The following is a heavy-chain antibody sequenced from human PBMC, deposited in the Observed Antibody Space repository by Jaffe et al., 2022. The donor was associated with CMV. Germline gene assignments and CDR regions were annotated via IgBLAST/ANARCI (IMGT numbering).Heavy chain of an antibody. CDR3: ARGRDATTFTSKYYNYGMDV. Sequence: QVQLQQWGAGLLKPSEILSLTCGVYGGSLSGYYWTWIRQSPGKGLEWIGEIDHSGSTKYSASLKSRVIISVDTSKIQFSLNLTSVTAADTAVYYCARGRDATTFTSKYYNYGMDVWGQGTTVTVSS. CDR1: GGSLSGYY. V-gene: IGHV4-34*01. D-gene: IGHD3-10*01. J-gene: IGHJ6*02. CDR2: IDHSGST.